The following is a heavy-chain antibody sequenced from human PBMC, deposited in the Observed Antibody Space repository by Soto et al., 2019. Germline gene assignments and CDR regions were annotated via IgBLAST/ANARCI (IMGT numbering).Heavy chain of an antibody. CDR3: AKTSGSYDYYGMDV. D-gene: IGHD1-26*01. CDR1: GFTFSSYG. CDR2: ISYDGSNK. V-gene: IGHV3-30*18. J-gene: IGHJ6*02. Sequence: QVQLVESGGGVVQPGRSLRLSCAASGFTFSSYGMHWVRQAPGKGLEWVAVISYDGSNKYYADSVKGRFTISRDNSKNTLYLQMNSLRAEDTAVYYCAKTSGSYDYYGMDVWGQGTTVTVSS.